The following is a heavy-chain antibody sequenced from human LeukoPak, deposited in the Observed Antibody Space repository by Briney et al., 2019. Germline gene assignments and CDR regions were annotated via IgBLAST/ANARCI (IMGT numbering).Heavy chain of an antibody. J-gene: IGHJ6*02. D-gene: IGHD1-7*01. V-gene: IGHV3-43*02. Sequence: HSGGSLRLSCAASGFTFDDYAMHWVRQAPGKGLEWVSLISGDGGRTHYADSVKGRFTISRDNSKNSLYLQMNSLRTEDTAFYYCAKVNWNYVAYYYYGMDVWGQGTTVTVSS. CDR1: GFTFDDYA. CDR2: ISGDGGRT. CDR3: AKVNWNYVAYYYYGMDV.